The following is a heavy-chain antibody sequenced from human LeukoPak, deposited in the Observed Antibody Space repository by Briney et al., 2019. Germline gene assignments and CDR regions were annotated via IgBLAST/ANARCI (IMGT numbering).Heavy chain of an antibody. Sequence: GGSLRLSCAASGFTFSSYWMSWVRQAPGKGPEWVANIKRGGSEKYYVDSVRGRFTISRDNAKNSLYLQMNSLRAEDTAVYYCARAPLGRYCSGGSCYSSSGAVDFWGQGTMVTVSS. CDR2: IKRGGSEK. J-gene: IGHJ3*01. D-gene: IGHD2-15*01. V-gene: IGHV3-7*01. CDR3: ARAPLGRYCSGGSCYSSSGAVDF. CDR1: GFTFSSYW.